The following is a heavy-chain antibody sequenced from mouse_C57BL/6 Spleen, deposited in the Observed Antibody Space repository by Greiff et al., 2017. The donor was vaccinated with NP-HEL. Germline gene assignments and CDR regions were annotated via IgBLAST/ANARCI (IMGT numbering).Heavy chain of an antibody. CDR2: IDPSDSYT. CDR3: ARVHAYYFDY. V-gene: IGHV1-69*01. Sequence: QVQLQQPGAELVMPGASVKLSCKASGYTFTSYWMHWVKQRPGQGLEWIGEIDPSDSYTNYNQKVTGKSTLTVDKSSSTAYMQLRSLTSKDSAVDYCARVHAYYFDYWGQGTTLTVSS. CDR1: GYTFTSYW. J-gene: IGHJ2*01.